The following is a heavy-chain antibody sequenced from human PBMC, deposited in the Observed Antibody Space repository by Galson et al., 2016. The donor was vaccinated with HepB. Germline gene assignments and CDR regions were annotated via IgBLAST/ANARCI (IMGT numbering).Heavy chain of an antibody. Sequence: PALVKPTQTLTLTCTFSGFPLSTSGVGVGWIRQPPGKALEWLALIHWDDDKRYSPCLKSRLTFTKDTSKNQVVLTLTNMAPVDTATYYFAISWVASTSFDLWGQGTLVTVSS. V-gene: IGHV2-5*02. CDR2: IHWDDDK. CDR1: GFPLSTSGVG. D-gene: IGHD5-12*01. CDR3: AISWVASTSFDL. J-gene: IGHJ4*02.